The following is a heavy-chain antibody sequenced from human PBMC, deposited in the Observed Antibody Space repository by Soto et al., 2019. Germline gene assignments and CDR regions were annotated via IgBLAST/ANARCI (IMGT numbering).Heavy chain of an antibody. CDR1: GGTFSSYA. V-gene: IGHV1-69*13. CDR3: ARVKRGLAGHFDY. CDR2: IIPIFGTA. D-gene: IGHD6-19*01. J-gene: IGHJ4*02. Sequence: GASVKVSCKASGGTFSSYAISWVRQAPGQGLEWMGGIIPIFGTANYAQKLQGRVTITADESTSTAYMELSSLRSEDTAVYYCARVKRGLAGHFDYWGQGTLVTVSS.